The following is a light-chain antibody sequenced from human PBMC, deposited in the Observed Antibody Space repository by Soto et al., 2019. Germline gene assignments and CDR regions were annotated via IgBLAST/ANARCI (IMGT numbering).Light chain of an antibody. CDR1: QSVSNW. CDR3: QQYHSYST. J-gene: IGKJ1*01. Sequence: DIQMTQSPSTLSASVGERVTITCRASQSVSNWLAWYQQKPGKAPKVLIYDVSSLDRGVPSRFSGTGSGPEFTLTISSLQPDDFATYYCQQYHSYSTFGQGTKV. CDR2: DVS. V-gene: IGKV1-5*01.